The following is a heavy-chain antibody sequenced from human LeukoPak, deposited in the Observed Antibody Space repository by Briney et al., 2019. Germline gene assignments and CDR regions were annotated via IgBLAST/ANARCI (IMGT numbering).Heavy chain of an antibody. CDR1: GGSISSYY. V-gene: IGHV4-59*12. CDR3: ARDRYYYGSGSYYFDY. J-gene: IGHJ4*02. CDR2: IYYSGST. Sequence: TSETLSLTCTVSGGSISSYYWSWIRQPPGKGLEWIGYIYYSGSTNYNPSLKSRVTMSVDTSKNQFSLKLSSMTAADTAVYYCARDRYYYGSGSYYFDYWGQGTLVTVSS. D-gene: IGHD3-10*01.